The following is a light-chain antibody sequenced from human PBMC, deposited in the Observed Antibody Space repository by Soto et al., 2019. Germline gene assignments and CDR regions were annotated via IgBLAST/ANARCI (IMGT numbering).Light chain of an antibody. V-gene: IGKV3-20*01. Sequence: EIVLTQSAGTLSLSLGERATLSCRASQSVTSSYLAWYQQKPGQAPRLLIYGASSRATGIPDRFSGSGSGTDFTLTISRLEPEDFAVYYCQQYGSSPPLTFGGGTKVDIK. CDR3: QQYGSSPPLT. CDR2: GAS. CDR1: QSVTSSY. J-gene: IGKJ4*01.